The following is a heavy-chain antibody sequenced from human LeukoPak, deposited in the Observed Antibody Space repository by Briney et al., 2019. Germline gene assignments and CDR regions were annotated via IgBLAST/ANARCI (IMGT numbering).Heavy chain of an antibody. Sequence: PGGSLRLSCAASGFTFRNYDMHWVRQATGKGLEWVSAIGTAGDTHYLDSVKGQFTISRDNAKNSLYLQMNSLRAEDTAVYYCARERPVPDFYYGMDVWGQGTTVTVSS. CDR2: IGTAGDT. J-gene: IGHJ6*02. D-gene: IGHD3-3*01. CDR1: GFTFRNYD. CDR3: ARERPVPDFYYGMDV. V-gene: IGHV3-13*04.